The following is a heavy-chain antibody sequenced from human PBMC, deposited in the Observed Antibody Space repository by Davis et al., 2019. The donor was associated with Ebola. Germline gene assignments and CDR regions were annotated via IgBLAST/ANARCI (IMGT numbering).Heavy chain of an antibody. Sequence: GESLKISCSASGFTFSSYAMHWVRQAPGKGLEYVSAISSNGGSTYYADSVKGRFTISRDNSKNTLYLQMSSLRAEDTAVYYCVKGVAQRTGRGAFDIWGQGTMVTVSS. V-gene: IGHV3-64D*06. CDR3: VKGVAQRTGRGAFDI. D-gene: IGHD2-15*01. J-gene: IGHJ3*02. CDR1: GFTFSSYA. CDR2: ISSNGGST.